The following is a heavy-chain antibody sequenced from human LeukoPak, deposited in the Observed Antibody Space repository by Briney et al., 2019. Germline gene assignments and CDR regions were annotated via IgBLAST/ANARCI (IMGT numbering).Heavy chain of an antibody. CDR1: GFTFSSYA. CDR3: TTIAAAGIHY. D-gene: IGHD6-13*01. CDR2: ISGSGGST. Sequence: GGSLRLSCAASGFTFSSYAMSWVRQAPGKGLEWVSAISGSGGSTYYADSVKGRFTISRDNSKNTLYLQMNSLKTEDTAVYYCTTIAAAGIHYWGQGTLVTVSS. V-gene: IGHV3-23*01. J-gene: IGHJ4*02.